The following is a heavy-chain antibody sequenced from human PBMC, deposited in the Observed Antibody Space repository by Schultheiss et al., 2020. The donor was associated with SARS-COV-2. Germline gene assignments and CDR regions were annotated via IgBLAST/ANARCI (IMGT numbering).Heavy chain of an antibody. CDR3: ARWEQLAPFDY. V-gene: IGHV3-66*01. D-gene: IGHD6-13*01. J-gene: IGHJ4*02. Sequence: GGSLRLSCAASGFTVSSNYMSWVRQAPGKGLEWVSVIYSGGSTYYADSVKGRFTISRDNAKNSLYLQMNSLRAEDTAVYYCARWEQLAPFDYWGQGTLVTVSS. CDR2: IYSGGST. CDR1: GFTVSSNY.